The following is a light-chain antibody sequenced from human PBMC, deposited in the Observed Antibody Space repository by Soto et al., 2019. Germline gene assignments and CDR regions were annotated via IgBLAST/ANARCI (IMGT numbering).Light chain of an antibody. CDR3: QQRSNWPPSIT. CDR2: DAS. Sequence: EIVMTQSPATLSVSPGERATLSCRASRGISSNLAWYQQKPGQAPRLLIYDASTRATGIPDRFSGSGSGADFTLTISSLEPEDFAVYYCQQRSNWPPSITFGQGTRLEIK. CDR1: RGISSN. V-gene: IGKV3-11*01. J-gene: IGKJ5*01.